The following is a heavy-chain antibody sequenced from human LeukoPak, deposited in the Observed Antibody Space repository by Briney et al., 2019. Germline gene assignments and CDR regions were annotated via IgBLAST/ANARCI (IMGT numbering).Heavy chain of an antibody. CDR3: ARVPMVRGVTHYYYMDV. CDR2: INPSGGST. J-gene: IGHJ6*03. D-gene: IGHD3-10*01. Sequence: ASVKVSCKASGYTFTSYYMHWVRQAPGQGLERMGIINPSGGSTSYAQKFQGRVTMTRDMSTSTVYMELSSLRSEDTAVYYCARVPMVRGVTHYYYMDVWGKGTTVTVSS. CDR1: GYTFTSYY. V-gene: IGHV1-46*01.